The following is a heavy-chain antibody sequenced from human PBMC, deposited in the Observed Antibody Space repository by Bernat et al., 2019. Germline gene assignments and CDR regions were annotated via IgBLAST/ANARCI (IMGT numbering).Heavy chain of an antibody. J-gene: IGHJ4*02. CDR3: ARDTGWIPIY. CDR2: ISYDGSNK. CDR1: GFTFSSYA. V-gene: IGHV3-30-3*01. D-gene: IGHD5-18*01. Sequence: QAQLVESGGGVVQPGRSLRLSCTASGFTFSSYAMHWVRQAPGKGLEWVAVISYDGSNKYYADSVKGRFTISRDNSKNTLYLQMNSLRAEDTAVYYCARDTGWIPIYWGQGTLVTVSS.